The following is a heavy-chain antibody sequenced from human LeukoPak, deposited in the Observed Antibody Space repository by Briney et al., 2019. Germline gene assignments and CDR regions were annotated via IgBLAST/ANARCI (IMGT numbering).Heavy chain of an antibody. CDR2: FDPEDGET. V-gene: IGHV1-24*01. CDR3: ATAYYGDYVLDY. CDR1: GYTLTELS. D-gene: IGHD4-17*01. J-gene: IGHJ4*02. Sequence: GASVKVPCKVSGYTLTELSMHWVRQAPGKGLEWMGGFDPEDGETIYAQKFQGRVTMTEDTSTDTAYMELSSLRSEDTAVYYCATAYYGDYVLDYWGQGTLVTVSS.